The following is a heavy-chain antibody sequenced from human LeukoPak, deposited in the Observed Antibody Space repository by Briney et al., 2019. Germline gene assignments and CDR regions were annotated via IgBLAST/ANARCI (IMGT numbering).Heavy chain of an antibody. Sequence: PGGSLRLSCAASGFTFNSYGMHWVRQAPGKGPEWVAVISNDGSRKDYADSVKGRFTISRDNSKNTLYLQMNSLRAEDTAVYCCATGRIAAAGNYYFDYWGQGTLVTVSS. CDR3: ATGRIAAAGNYYFDY. V-gene: IGHV3-30*03. J-gene: IGHJ4*02. D-gene: IGHD6-13*01. CDR1: GFTFNSYG. CDR2: ISNDGSRK.